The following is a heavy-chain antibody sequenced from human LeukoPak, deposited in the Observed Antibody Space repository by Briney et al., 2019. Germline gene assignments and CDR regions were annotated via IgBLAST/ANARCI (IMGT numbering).Heavy chain of an antibody. CDR2: SNHVGST. CDR1: GGSFSAYY. CDR3: ARGRWIAAAGSYFYYGMDV. V-gene: IGHV4-34*01. J-gene: IGHJ6*02. Sequence: SETLSLTCAVYGGSFSAYYWSWIRQPQGKGREWIGESNHVGSTNYNPSLKSRVTISVDTSKNQFSLRLSSVTAADTAVYYCARGRWIAAAGSYFYYGMDVWGQGTTVTVSS. D-gene: IGHD6-13*01.